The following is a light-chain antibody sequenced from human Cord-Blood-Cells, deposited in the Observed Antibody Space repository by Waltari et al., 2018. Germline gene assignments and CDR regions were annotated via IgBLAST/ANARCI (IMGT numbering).Light chain of an antibody. Sequence: SYELTQPPSVSVSPGQTASITCSGDKLGAKYACWYQQKPGQSPVLVIYQDSKRPSGIPGRFSGSNSGNTATLTISGTQAMDEADYYCQAWDSSTAGVFGGGTKLTVL. CDR2: QDS. CDR3: QAWDSSTAGV. CDR1: KLGAKY. J-gene: IGLJ2*01. V-gene: IGLV3-1*01.